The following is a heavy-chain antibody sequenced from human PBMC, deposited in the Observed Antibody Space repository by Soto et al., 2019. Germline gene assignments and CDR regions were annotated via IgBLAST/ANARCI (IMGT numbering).Heavy chain of an antibody. CDR3: VILYYYDSSGYYQNY. CDR2: IYYSGST. V-gene: IGHV4-39*01. CDR1: GGSISSSSYY. J-gene: IGHJ4*02. Sequence: SETLSLTCTVSGGSISSSSYYWGWIRQPPGKGLEWIGSIYYSGSTYYNPSLKSRVTISVDTSKNQFSLKLSSVTAADTAVYYCVILYYYDSSGYYQNYWGQGTLVTVSS. D-gene: IGHD3-22*01.